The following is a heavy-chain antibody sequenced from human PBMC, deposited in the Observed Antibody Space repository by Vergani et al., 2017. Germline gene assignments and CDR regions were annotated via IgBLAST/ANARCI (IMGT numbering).Heavy chain of an antibody. J-gene: IGHJ4*02. Sequence: QVQLQQWGAGLLKPSETLSLTCAVYGGSFSGYYWSWIRQPPGKGLEWIGEINHSGSTNYNPSLKSRVTISVDTSKNQFSLKLSSVTAADTAVYYCASQDYDSRGQFEYLVQGTLVAV. CDR3: ASQDYDSRGQFEY. CDR2: INHSGST. D-gene: IGHD3-22*01. V-gene: IGHV4-34*01. CDR1: GGSFSGYY.